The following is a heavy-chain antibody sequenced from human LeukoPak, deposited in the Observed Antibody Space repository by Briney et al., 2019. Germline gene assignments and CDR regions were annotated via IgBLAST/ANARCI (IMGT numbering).Heavy chain of an antibody. Sequence: SETLSLTCAVSGGSISSSNWWSWVRQPPGKGLDWIGEIYHSGSTNYNPSLKSRITISVDKSKNQFSLKLSSVTAADTAVYYCARSRSGGYSYGFDYWGQGTLVTVSS. D-gene: IGHD5-18*01. J-gene: IGHJ4*02. CDR2: IYHSGST. CDR3: ARSRSGGYSYGFDY. CDR1: GGSISSSNW. V-gene: IGHV4-4*02.